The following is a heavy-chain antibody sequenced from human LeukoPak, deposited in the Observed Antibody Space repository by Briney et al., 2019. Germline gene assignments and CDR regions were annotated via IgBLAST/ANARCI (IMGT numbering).Heavy chain of an antibody. CDR3: ARDILTGSRPFPFDY. CDR2: ISSSSSYI. J-gene: IGHJ4*02. D-gene: IGHD3-9*01. V-gene: IGHV3-21*01. Sequence: GGSLRLSCAASGFTFSSYSMNWVRQAPGKGLEWVSSISSSSSYIYYADSVKGRFTISRDNAKNSLYLQMNSLGAEDTAVYYCARDILTGSRPFPFDYWGQGTLVTVSS. CDR1: GFTFSSYS.